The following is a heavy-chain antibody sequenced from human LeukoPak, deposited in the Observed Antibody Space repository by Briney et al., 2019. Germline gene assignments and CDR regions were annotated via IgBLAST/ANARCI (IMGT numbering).Heavy chain of an antibody. J-gene: IGHJ6*04. V-gene: IGHV3-7*01. CDR3: ARDWDVDV. CDR2: IKQDGSEK. Sequence: GGSLRLSCAASGFTFSSYAMHWVRQAPGKGLEWVANIKQDGSEKYYVDSVKGRFTISRDNAKNSLYLQMNSLRAEDTAVYYCARDWDVDVWGKGTTVTVSS. D-gene: IGHD1-26*01. CDR1: GFTFSSYA.